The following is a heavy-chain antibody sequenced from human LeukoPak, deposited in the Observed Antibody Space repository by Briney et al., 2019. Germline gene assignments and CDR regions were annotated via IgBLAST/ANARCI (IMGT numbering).Heavy chain of an antibody. J-gene: IGHJ4*02. V-gene: IGHV3-64D*09. CDR3: VKVASVTTFGGTFDY. D-gene: IGHD3-16*01. CDR1: GFTFSTYA. CDR2: ISSDGGRT. Sequence: GGSLRLSCSASGFTFSTYAMHWVRQAPGKGLEYVSAISSDGGRTYYADSVKGRFTISRDNSKNTLYLQMSSLRAEDTAVCYCVKVASVTTFGGTFDYWGQGTLVTVSS.